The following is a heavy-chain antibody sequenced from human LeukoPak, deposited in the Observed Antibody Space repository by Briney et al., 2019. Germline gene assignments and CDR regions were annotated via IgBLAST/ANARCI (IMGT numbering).Heavy chain of an antibody. V-gene: IGHV1-69*06. CDR2: FIPILGTA. CDR3: ARESSSGWYAY. J-gene: IGHJ4*02. CDR1: GDTFNTDP. Sequence: SVKVSCKASGDTFNTDPISWVRQAPGQGLEWMGGFIPILGTANYAQKFQGRVTITADKSTSTAFMELSSLRSEDTAVYYCARESSSGWYAYWGQGTLVTVSS. D-gene: IGHD6-19*01.